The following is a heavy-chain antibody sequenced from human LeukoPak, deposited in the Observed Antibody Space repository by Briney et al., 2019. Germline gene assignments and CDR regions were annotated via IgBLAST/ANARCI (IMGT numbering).Heavy chain of an antibody. CDR2: TRNRANSYTT. CDR1: GFTFSDHY. Sequence: GGSLRLSCTASGFTFSDHYMDWFRQAPGKGLEWVGRTRNRANSYTTEYATSVKGRFTISRDDSKNSLYLQMNSLKTEDTALYYCARSYYGSGTYKPDVWGKGTTVTVSS. D-gene: IGHD3-10*01. CDR3: ARSYYGSGTYKPDV. J-gene: IGHJ6*04. V-gene: IGHV3-72*01.